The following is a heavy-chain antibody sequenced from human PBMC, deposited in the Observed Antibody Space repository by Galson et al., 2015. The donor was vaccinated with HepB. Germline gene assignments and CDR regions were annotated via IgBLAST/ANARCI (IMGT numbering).Heavy chain of an antibody. Sequence: SLRLSCAASGFVFSNYGLPWFRQAPGKGLEWVALISSDGNDKFYADSVRGRFTVSRDNSKNTLSLQMNSLRGEDTAIYYCAKMSRWVRAEDGRGAFDCWAHRPLVTVAS. D-gene: IGHD6-19*01. V-gene: IGHV3-30*18. CDR1: GFVFSNYG. J-gene: IGHJ4*01. CDR2: ISSDGNDK. CDR3: AKMSRWVRAEDGRGAFDC.